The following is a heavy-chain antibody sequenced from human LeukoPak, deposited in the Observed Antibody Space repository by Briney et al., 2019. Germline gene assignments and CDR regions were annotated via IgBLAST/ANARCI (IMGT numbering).Heavy chain of an antibody. J-gene: IGHJ4*02. CDR3: AKDPTMVRGPTFDY. CDR2: INSDGSST. Sequence: GGSLRLSCAASGFTFSTYWMHWVRQAPGKGLACVSRINSDGSSTSYADSVKGRFTISRDNAKNTLYLQMNNLRAEDTAVYYCAKDPTMVRGPTFDYWGQGTLVTVSS. CDR1: GFTFSTYW. D-gene: IGHD3-10*01. V-gene: IGHV3-74*01.